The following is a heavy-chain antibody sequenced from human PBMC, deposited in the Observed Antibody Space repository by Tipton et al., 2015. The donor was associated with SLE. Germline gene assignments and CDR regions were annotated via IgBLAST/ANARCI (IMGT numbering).Heavy chain of an antibody. J-gene: IGHJ5*02. V-gene: IGHV4-59*08. CDR1: GGSISSHY. CDR3: AKSYYDSSGANWFDP. Sequence: LRLSCTVSGGSISSHYWSWIRQPPGKGLEWIGYIYYSGSTNYNPSLKSRVTISEDTSKNQFSLKLSSVTAADTAVYYCAKSYYDSSGANWFDPWGQGTLVTVSS. D-gene: IGHD3-22*01. CDR2: IYYSGST.